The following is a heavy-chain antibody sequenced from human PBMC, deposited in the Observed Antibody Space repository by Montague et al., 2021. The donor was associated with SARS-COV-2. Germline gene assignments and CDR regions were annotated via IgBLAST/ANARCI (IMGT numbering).Heavy chain of an antibody. J-gene: IGHJ4*02. D-gene: IGHD3-22*01. V-gene: IGHV4-61*02. Sequence: TLSLTCTVSGGSISRGYHYWSWIRLPAGKGLEWIGRIYRSGSPNYNPSLESRVVLSVDTSRNQFSMKMTSVTAADTAMYYCARGVVKGVVAVTGGFDSWGQGTLVIVSS. CDR2: IYRSGSP. CDR3: ARGVVKGVVAVTGGFDS. CDR1: GGSISRGYHY.